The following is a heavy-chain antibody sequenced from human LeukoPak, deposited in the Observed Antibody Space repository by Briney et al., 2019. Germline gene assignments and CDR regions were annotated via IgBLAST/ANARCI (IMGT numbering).Heavy chain of an antibody. V-gene: IGHV3-48*01. CDR2: ISSSSSTI. J-gene: IGHJ6*03. D-gene: IGHD4-17*01. CDR3: ARLETTNYYYMDV. CDR1: GFTFSSYS. Sequence: PGGSLRLSCAASGFTFSSYSMNWVRQAPGKGVEWGSYISSSSSTIYYADSVKGGFTISRDNAKNSLSLQMNSLRAEDTAVYYCARLETTNYYYMDVWGKGTTVTVSS.